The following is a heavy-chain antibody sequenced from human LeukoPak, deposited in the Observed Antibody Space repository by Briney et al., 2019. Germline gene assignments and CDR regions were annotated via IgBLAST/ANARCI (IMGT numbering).Heavy chain of an antibody. CDR2: VYYSGST. CDR3: ARGDGYNRY. J-gene: IGHJ4*02. CDR1: GASISGYY. D-gene: IGHD5-24*01. Sequence: SETLSLTCTVSGASISGYYWSWIRQPPGKGLEWIGYVYYSGSTNYNPSLKSRVTISVDTSKNQFSLKLSSVTAADTAVYYCARGDGYNRYWGQGTLVTVSS. V-gene: IGHV4-59*01.